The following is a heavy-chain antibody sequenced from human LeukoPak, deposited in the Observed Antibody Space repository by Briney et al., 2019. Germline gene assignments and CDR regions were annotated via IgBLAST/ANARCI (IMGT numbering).Heavy chain of an antibody. D-gene: IGHD3-22*01. CDR3: ARAGRTMIVVVSSAFDI. CDR1: GFMFSNYG. Sequence: PGGSLRLSCEASGFMFSNYGMRWVRQAPGKGLEWVAFIQYDGIKKYYADSVKGRFTSSRDNSKNTLYLQMSSLRAEDTAVYYCARAGRTMIVVVSSAFDIWGQGTMVTVSS. V-gene: IGHV3-30*02. CDR2: IQYDGIKK. J-gene: IGHJ3*02.